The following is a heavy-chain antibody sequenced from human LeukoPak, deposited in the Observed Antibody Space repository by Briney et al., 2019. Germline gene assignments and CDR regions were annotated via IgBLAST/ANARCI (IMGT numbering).Heavy chain of an antibody. D-gene: IGHD2-2*01. Sequence: PGGSLRLSCAASGFTFSSYGMHWVRQAPGKGLEWVAVIWYDGSNKYYADSVKGRFTISRDNSKNTLYLQMNSLRAEDTAVYYCARVVSAASRLLSRGSDWFDPWGQGTLVTVSS. V-gene: IGHV3-33*01. CDR2: IWYDGSNK. CDR3: ARVVSAASRLLSRGSDWFDP. CDR1: GFTFSSYG. J-gene: IGHJ5*02.